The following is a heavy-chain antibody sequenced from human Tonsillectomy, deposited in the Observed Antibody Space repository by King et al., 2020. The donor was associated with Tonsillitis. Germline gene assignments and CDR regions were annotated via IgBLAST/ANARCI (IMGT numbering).Heavy chain of an antibody. J-gene: IGHJ4*02. CDR1: GYSFTSYW. D-gene: IGHD3-22*01. Sequence: VQLVESGAEVKKPGESLKISCKGSGYSFTSYWIAWVRQMPGKGLEWMGIIYPGDSDTRYSPSFQGQVTISADKSISTAYLQWSSLKASDTAMYYCARHGGSPYYHDSSGYNYPDCWGRGTLVTVSS. CDR2: IYPGDSDT. CDR3: ARHGGSPYYHDSSGYNYPDC. V-gene: IGHV5-51*01.